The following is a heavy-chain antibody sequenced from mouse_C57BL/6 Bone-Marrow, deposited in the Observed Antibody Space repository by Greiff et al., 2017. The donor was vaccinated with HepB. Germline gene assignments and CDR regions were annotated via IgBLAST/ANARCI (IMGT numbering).Heavy chain of an antibody. CDR3: ARVYGNGDWFAY. J-gene: IGHJ3*01. V-gene: IGHV1-53*01. D-gene: IGHD2-1*01. CDR2: INPSNGGT. Sequence: QVQLQQPGTELVKPGASVKLSCKASGYTFTSYWMHWVKQRPGQGLEWIGNINPSNGGTNYNEKFKSKATLTVDKSSSTAYIQLSSLTSEDSAVYFGARVYGNGDWFAYWGQGTLVTVSA. CDR1: GYTFTSYW.